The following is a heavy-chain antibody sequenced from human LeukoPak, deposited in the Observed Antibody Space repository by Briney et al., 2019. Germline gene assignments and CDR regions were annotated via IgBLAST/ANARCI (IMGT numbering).Heavy chain of an antibody. CDR1: GGSISSYY. J-gene: IGHJ3*02. D-gene: IGHD6-19*01. Sequence: SETLSLTCTVSGGSISSYYWSWIRQPPGKGLEWIGYIYYSGSTNYNPSLKSRVTISVDTSKNQFSLKLSSVTAADTAVYYCARHRRFYSSGWHHAFDIWGQGTMVTVSS. CDR2: IYYSGST. CDR3: ARHRRFYSSGWHHAFDI. V-gene: IGHV4-59*08.